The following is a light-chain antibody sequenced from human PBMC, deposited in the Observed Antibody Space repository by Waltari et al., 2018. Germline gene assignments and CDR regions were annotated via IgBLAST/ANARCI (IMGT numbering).Light chain of an antibody. Sequence: SYELTQPPSVAMSPGQTARITCSGHALPKQYAYWYQQKPGQAPVPVIYKYSERPSGIPERCAGSSSGKTVTLSISGVQAEDEADYHCQSADSSGTMGVVGGGAKLTVL. CDR3: QSADSSGTMGV. CDR1: ALPKQY. J-gene: IGLJ3*02. V-gene: IGLV3-25*03. CDR2: KYS.